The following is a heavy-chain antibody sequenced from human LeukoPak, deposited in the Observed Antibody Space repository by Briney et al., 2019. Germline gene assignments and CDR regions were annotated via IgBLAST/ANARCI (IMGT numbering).Heavy chain of an antibody. D-gene: IGHD6-13*01. CDR2: IHYNGNH. J-gene: IGHJ3*02. V-gene: IGHV4-59*01. CDR3: ARDFAAAVDAFDI. CDR1: GDSIRNYH. Sequence: SETLSLTCSVSGDSIRNYHWTWIRQSPGKGLEWIGYIHYNGNHYYNPSLETRVTMSVDTSRNQFSLMLNSVTAADTAMYFCARDFAAAVDAFDIWGQGTMVTVSS.